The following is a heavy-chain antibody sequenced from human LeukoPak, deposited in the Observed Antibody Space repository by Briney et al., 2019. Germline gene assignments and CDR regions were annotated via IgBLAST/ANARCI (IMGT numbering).Heavy chain of an antibody. D-gene: IGHD3-16*01. CDR1: GFTFSSYA. CDR3: AKDPLGRYGGHL. J-gene: IGHJ4*02. Sequence: GGSLRLSCAASGFTFSSYAMSWVRQAPGKGLEWVAFIRFDSSGTYYSDSVKGRFTISRDNSKSMVFLQMNSLKIEDAAMYYCAKDPLGRYGGHLGGQGTLVIVSS. CDR2: IRFDSSGT. V-gene: IGHV3-30*02.